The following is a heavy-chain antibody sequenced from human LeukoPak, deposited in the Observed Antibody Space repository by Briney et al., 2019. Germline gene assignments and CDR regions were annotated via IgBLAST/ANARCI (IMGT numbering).Heavy chain of an antibody. J-gene: IGHJ4*02. D-gene: IGHD2-2*01. CDR2: IYYSGST. Sequence: SQTLSLTCTVSGGSISSGGYYWSWIRQHPGKGLEWIGYIYYSGSTYYNPPLKSRVTISVDTSKNQFSLKLSSVTAADTAVYYCARAPEIPHQVDYWGQGTLVTVSS. CDR1: GGSISSGGYY. V-gene: IGHV4-31*03. CDR3: ARAPEIPHQVDY.